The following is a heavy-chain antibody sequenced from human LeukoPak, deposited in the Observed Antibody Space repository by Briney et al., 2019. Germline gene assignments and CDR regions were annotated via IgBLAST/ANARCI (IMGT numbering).Heavy chain of an antibody. CDR2: INPNSGGT. Sequence: GASVKVSCKASGYTFTGHYMHWVRQAPGQGLEWMGWINPNSGGTHHAQKFQGRVALTRDTSISTAYMELSRLRSDDTAMYYCARDQVPITAALTNWFDPWGQGTLVTVSS. CDR3: ARDQVPITAALTNWFDP. J-gene: IGHJ5*02. V-gene: IGHV1-2*02. CDR1: GYTFTGHY. D-gene: IGHD6-13*01.